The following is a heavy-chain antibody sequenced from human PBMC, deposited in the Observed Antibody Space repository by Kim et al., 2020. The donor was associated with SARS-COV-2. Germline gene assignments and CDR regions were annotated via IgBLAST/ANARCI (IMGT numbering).Heavy chain of an antibody. J-gene: IGHJ6*01. CDR2: IYYSGST. D-gene: IGHD1-26*01. CDR3: ARLSYVGYYYCYYVMDV. V-gene: IGHV4-39*01. Sequence: SETLSLTCTVSGGSISSSSYYWGWIRQPPGQGLEWIGSIYYSGSTYYNPSLKSRVTISVDTSKNQFSLKLSSVTAADTAVYYCARLSYVGYYYCYYVMDV. CDR1: GGSISSSSYY.